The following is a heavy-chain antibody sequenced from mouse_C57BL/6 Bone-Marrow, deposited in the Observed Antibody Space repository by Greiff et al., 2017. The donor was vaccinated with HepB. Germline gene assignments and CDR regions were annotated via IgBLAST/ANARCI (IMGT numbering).Heavy chain of an antibody. J-gene: IGHJ4*01. V-gene: IGHV3-3*01. Sequence: VQLQQSGPSLVRPSQTLSLTCTVTGFSINSDCYWIWIRQFPGNKLEYIGYTFYSGITYYNPSFESRTYITRDTSKNQFSLKLSSVTTEDTATYYCARDRYYGSSSYAMDYWGQGTSVTVSS. CDR1: GFSINSDCY. D-gene: IGHD1-1*01. CDR3: ARDRYYGSSSYAMDY. CDR2: TFYSGIT.